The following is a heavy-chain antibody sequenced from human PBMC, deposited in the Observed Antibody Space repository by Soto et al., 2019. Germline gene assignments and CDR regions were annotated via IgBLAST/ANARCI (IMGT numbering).Heavy chain of an antibody. CDR1: GGSISSYY. J-gene: IGHJ5*02. CDR3: ASQMDVWSGYPVEWFVT. V-gene: IGHV4-59*08. D-gene: IGHD3-3*01. Sequence: PSETLALTCTVSGGSISSYYWSWIRQPPGKGLEWIGYIYYSGSTNYNPSPKSRVTISVDTSKNKFSLKLSSVTAADTAVYYCASQMDVWSGYPVEWFVTWGQGTLVTVSS. CDR2: IYYSGST.